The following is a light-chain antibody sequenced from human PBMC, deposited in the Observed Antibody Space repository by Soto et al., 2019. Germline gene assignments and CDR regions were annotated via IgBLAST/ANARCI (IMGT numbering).Light chain of an antibody. CDR2: GAS. J-gene: IGKJ1*01. CDR3: KQYGSSTWT. Sequence: EIGLTQSPGTLSLSPGERATLSCRASQSGSSSYLAWYQQKPGQAPRLLIYGASSRATGIPDRFSGSGSGTDFTLTISRLEPDDFAGYYCKQYGSSTWTFGQGTKVEIK. V-gene: IGKV3-20*01. CDR1: QSGSSSY.